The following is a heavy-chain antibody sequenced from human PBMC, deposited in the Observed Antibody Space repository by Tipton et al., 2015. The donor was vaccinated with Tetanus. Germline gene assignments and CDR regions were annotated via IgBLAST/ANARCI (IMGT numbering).Heavy chain of an antibody. Sequence: SLRLSCAASRFTFSDYSMAWVRQAPGKGLEWGSSISSKSTYIYYADSMKGRFTISRDNARNSLYLQLNSLRAEDTAVYYCARLPGSYYFYGLDVWGQGTTVTVSS. CDR2: ISSKSTYI. CDR3: ARLPGSYYFYGLDV. V-gene: IGHV3-21*01. D-gene: IGHD1-26*01. J-gene: IGHJ6*02. CDR1: RFTFSDYS.